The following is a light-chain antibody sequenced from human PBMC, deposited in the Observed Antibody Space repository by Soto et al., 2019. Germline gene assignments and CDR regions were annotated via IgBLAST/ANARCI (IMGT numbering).Light chain of an antibody. Sequence: EIVLTQSPATLSLSPGERATLSCRASQSVSSYLAWYQQKPGQAPRLLIHGASSRATGIPDRFSGSGSGTDFTLTISRLEPEDFAVYYCQQYGRPFGQGTKVDIK. CDR2: GAS. CDR3: QQYGRP. V-gene: IGKV3-20*01. J-gene: IGKJ1*01. CDR1: QSVSSY.